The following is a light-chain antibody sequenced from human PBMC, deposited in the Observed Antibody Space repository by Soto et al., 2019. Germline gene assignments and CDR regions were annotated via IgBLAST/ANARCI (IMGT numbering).Light chain of an antibody. Sequence: DIQMTQSPSTLSASVGDRVSITGRASQTISSWLAWYQQKPGKAPKLLVYKASSLESGVPSRFSGSASGTEFTLTISSLQPDDYATYYCHQYSVYPWTFGQGTNVDVK. CDR2: KAS. CDR3: HQYSVYPWT. J-gene: IGKJ1*01. CDR1: QTISSW. V-gene: IGKV1-5*03.